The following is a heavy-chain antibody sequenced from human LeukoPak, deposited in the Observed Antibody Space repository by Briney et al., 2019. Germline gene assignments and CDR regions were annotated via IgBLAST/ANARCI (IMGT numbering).Heavy chain of an antibody. D-gene: IGHD3-10*01. CDR1: GGTFSSYA. CDR3: ARPYGSGSRDAFDI. Sequence: SVKVSCKASGGTFSSYAISWVRQAPGQGLEWMGGIIPIFGTANYAQKFQGRVTITTDESTSTAYMELSSLRSEDTAVYYCARPYGSGSRDAFDIWGQGTMVTVSS. J-gene: IGHJ3*02. V-gene: IGHV1-69*05. CDR2: IIPIFGTA.